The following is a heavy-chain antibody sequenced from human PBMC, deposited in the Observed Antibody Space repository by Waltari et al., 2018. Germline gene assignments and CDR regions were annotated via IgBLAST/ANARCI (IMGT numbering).Heavy chain of an antibody. J-gene: IGHJ3*02. CDR3: ARDGAGWPDAFDI. D-gene: IGHD2-15*01. CDR1: GYTFTGSY. CDR2: ANANSGGT. V-gene: IGHV1-2*02. Sequence: QVQLVQSGAAVKKPGAAVKVSCKASGYTFTGSYMHWGRQAPGQGLEWMGGANANSGGTNDAQKFQGGVTITRERSISTAYMELSRLRSDDTAVYYCARDGAGWPDAFDIWGQGTMVTVSS.